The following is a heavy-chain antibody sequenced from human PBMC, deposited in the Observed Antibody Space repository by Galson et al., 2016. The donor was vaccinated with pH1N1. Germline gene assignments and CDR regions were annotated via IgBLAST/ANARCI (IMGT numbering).Heavy chain of an antibody. D-gene: IGHD6-13*01. J-gene: IGHJ1*01. CDR2: IIPIVGMA. CDR1: GGTFSSYG. Sequence: SVKVSCKASGGTFSSYGISWVRQAPGQGLEWMGGIIPIVGMANYAQKFQGRVTMTADISTTTAYMELSSLRSEDTAVYYCAMCYSSSWYHQYFQHWGQGSLVTVSS. V-gene: IGHV1-69*10. CDR3: AMCYSSSWYHQYFQH.